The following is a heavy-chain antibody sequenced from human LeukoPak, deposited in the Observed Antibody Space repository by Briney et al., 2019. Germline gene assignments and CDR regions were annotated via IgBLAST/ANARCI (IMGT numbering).Heavy chain of an antibody. CDR1: GYTFTSYD. J-gene: IGHJ4*02. CDR2: MNPNSGNT. Sequence: ASVKVSCKASGYTFTSYDINWVRQATGQGLEWMGWMNPNSGNTGHAQKFQGRVTMTRNTSISTAYMELSSLRSEDTAVYYCARGPAAGTCIDYWGQGTLVTVSS. CDR3: ARGPAAGTCIDY. D-gene: IGHD6-13*01. V-gene: IGHV1-8*01.